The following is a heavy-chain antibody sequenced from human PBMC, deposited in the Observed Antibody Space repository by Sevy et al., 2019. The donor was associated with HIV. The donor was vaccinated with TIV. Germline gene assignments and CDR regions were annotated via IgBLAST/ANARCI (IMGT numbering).Heavy chain of an antibody. V-gene: IGHV3-30-3*01. CDR1: GFTFSSYA. Sequence: GGSLRLSCAASGFTFSSYAMHWVRQAPGKGLEWVAVISYDGSNKYYADSVKGRFTISRDNSKNTLYLQMNRLRAEDTAVYYCAGDYYGSGSYLFDYWGQGTLVTVSS. D-gene: IGHD3-10*01. J-gene: IGHJ4*02. CDR2: ISYDGSNK. CDR3: AGDYYGSGSYLFDY.